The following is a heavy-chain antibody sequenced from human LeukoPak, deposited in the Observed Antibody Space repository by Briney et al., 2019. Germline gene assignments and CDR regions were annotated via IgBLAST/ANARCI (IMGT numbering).Heavy chain of an antibody. J-gene: IGHJ3*02. CDR3: ARDPILSAGSAFDI. V-gene: IGHV4-30-2*01. CDR1: GGSISSGGYS. Sequence: SQTLSLTCAVSGGSISSGGYSWSWIRQPPGKGLEWIGYIYHSGSTYYNPSLKSRVTISVDRSKNQFSLKLSSVTAADTAVYYCARDPILSAGSAFDIWGQGTMVTVSS. CDR2: IYHSGST. D-gene: IGHD1-26*01.